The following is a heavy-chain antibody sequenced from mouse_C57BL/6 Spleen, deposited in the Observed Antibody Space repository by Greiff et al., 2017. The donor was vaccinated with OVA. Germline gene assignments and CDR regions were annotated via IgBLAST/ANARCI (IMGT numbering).Heavy chain of an antibody. CDR2: IDPSDSET. CDR3: GRHYSNYDAMDY. D-gene: IGHD2-5*01. V-gene: IGHV1-52*01. CDR1: GYTFTSYW. J-gene: IGHJ4*01. Sequence: QVQLQQPGAELVRPGSSVKLSCKASGYTFTSYWMHWVKQRPIQGLEWIGNIDPSDSETHYNQKFKDKATLTVDKSSSTAYMQLSSLTSEDSAVYYCGRHYSNYDAMDYWGQGTSVTVSS.